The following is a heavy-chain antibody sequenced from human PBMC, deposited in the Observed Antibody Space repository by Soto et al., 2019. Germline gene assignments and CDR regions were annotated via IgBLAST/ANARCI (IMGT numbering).Heavy chain of an antibody. D-gene: IGHD3-22*01. Sequence: GGSLKLSCAASGFTFSSYWMHWVRQAPGKGLVWVSRIKNDGSAATYADSVKGRFTISRHNAENTLYLQMNSLRAEDTAVYYCAKGRRNEDSDGYAAFDYWAQGTLVPISS. CDR2: IKNDGSAA. J-gene: IGHJ4*02. V-gene: IGHV3-74*01. CDR3: AKGRRNEDSDGYAAFDY. CDR1: GFTFSSYW.